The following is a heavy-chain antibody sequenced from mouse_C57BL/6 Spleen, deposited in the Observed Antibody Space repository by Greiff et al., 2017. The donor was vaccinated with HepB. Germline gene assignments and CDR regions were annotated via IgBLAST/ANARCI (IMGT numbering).Heavy chain of an antibody. Sequence: VKLQESGPELVKPGASVKISCKASGYAFSSSWMNWVKQRPGKGLEWIGRIYPGDGDTNYNGKFKGKATLTADKSSSTAYMQLSSLTSEDSAVYFCARHYYYGSSYGNYWGQGTTLTVSS. D-gene: IGHD1-1*01. CDR1: GYAFSSSW. J-gene: IGHJ2*01. CDR2: IYPGDGDT. V-gene: IGHV1-82*01. CDR3: ARHYYYGSSYGNY.